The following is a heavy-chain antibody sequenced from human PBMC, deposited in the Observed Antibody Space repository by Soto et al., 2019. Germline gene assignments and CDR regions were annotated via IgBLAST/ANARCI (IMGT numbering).Heavy chain of an antibody. CDR2: FDPEDGET. V-gene: IGHV1-24*01. CDR1: GYTLTELS. Sequence: QVQLVQSGAEVKKPGASVKVSCKVSGYTLTELSMHWVRQAPGKGLEWMGGFDPEDGETIYAQKFQGRVTMHEDTSTDTAYMELSSLRSEDTDVYYCATDRSNYYYLDVWGKGTTVTVSS. CDR3: ATDRSNYYYLDV. D-gene: IGHD3-16*02. J-gene: IGHJ6*03.